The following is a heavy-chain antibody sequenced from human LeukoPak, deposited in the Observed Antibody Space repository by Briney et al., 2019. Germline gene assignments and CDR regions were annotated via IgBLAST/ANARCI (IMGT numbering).Heavy chain of an antibody. V-gene: IGHV4-59*01. J-gene: IGHJ4*02. Sequence: SETLSLTCTVSGGSISSYYWSWIRQPPGKGLEWIGYIYYSGSTNYNPSLKSRVTISVDTSKNQFSLKLSSVTAADTAVYYSARGYWFYFDYWGQGTLVTVSS. CDR1: GGSISSYY. CDR3: ARGYWFYFDY. D-gene: IGHD2-8*02. CDR2: IYYSGST.